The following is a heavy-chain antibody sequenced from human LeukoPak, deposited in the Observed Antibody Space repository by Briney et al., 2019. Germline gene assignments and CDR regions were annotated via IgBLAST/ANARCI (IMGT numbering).Heavy chain of an antibody. Sequence: SETLSLTCAVYGGSFSGYYWSWIRQPPGKGLEWIGEINHSGSTNYNPSLKSRVTISVDTSKNQFSLKLTSVTAADTAVYYCARGFSYGSGSYMDVWGKGTTVTVSS. V-gene: IGHV4-34*01. J-gene: IGHJ6*03. CDR1: GGSFSGYY. CDR2: INHSGST. CDR3: ARGFSYGSGSYMDV. D-gene: IGHD3-10*01.